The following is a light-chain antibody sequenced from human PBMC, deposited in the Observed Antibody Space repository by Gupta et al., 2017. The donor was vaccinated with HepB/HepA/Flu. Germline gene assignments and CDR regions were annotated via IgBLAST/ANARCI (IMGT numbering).Light chain of an antibody. Sequence: DLVITPSPDSLAVSLGERATLNCLSSQNSLYSANNKNYLAWYQQRTGQPPKLLMYWASIRESGVPDRVSGSGSGTDFTLTISSLQAEDVAVYYCQQYYSSPLTFGGGTKVEIK. J-gene: IGKJ4*01. V-gene: IGKV4-1*01. CDR3: QQYYSSPLT. CDR1: QNSLYSANNKNY. CDR2: WAS.